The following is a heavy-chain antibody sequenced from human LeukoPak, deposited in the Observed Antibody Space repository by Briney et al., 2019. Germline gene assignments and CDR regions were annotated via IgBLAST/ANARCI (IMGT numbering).Heavy chain of an antibody. J-gene: IGHJ5*02. CDR2: IIPIFGTA. CDR1: GYIFTSYG. CDR3: ARGDFRGPLFDP. Sequence: SVKVSCKASGYIFTSYGISWVRQAPGQGLEWMGGIIPIFGTANYAQKFQGRVTITADESTSTAYMELSSLRSEDTAVYYCARGDFRGPLFDPWGQGTLVTVSS. V-gene: IGHV1-69*13. D-gene: IGHD3-10*01.